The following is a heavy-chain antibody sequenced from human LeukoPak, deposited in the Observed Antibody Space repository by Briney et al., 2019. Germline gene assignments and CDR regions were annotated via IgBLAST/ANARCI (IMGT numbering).Heavy chain of an antibody. CDR3: ARGPHCSGGACHSVSDY. J-gene: IGHJ4*02. Sequence: SETLSPTCTVSGGSMSSGSYYWSWIRQPAGRGLEWIGRIYASGSTNYNPSLKSRVTISLDMSKNQFSLKLSSVTAADTAVYYCARGPHCSGGACHSVSDYWGQGTLVTVSS. V-gene: IGHV4-61*02. CDR2: IYASGST. CDR1: GGSMSSGSYY. D-gene: IGHD2-15*01.